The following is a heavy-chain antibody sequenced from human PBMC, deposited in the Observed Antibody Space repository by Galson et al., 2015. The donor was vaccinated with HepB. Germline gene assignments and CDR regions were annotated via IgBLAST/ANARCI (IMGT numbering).Heavy chain of an antibody. CDR3: ARDTTFGFGEPQGAFDI. CDR2: IIPILGIA. V-gene: IGHV1-69*04. Sequence: SVKVSCKASGGTFSSYTISWVRQAPGQGLEWMGRIIPILGIANYAQKFQGRVTITADKSTSTAYMELSSLRSEDTAVYYCARDTTFGFGEPQGAFDIWGQGTMVTVSS. D-gene: IGHD3-10*01. CDR1: GGTFSSYT. J-gene: IGHJ3*02.